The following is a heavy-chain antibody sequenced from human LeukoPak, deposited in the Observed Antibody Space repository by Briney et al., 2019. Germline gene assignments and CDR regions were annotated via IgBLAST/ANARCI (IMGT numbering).Heavy chain of an antibody. CDR3: AKRAYSDSSGYLGSIDY. D-gene: IGHD3-22*01. CDR2: VSGGGGST. J-gene: IGHJ4*02. CDR1: GFTFSSHA. V-gene: IGHV3-23*01. Sequence: GGSLRLSCAASGFTFSSHAMNWVRQAPGKGLEWVSAVSGGGGSTYYADSVKGRFTISRDNSKNTIYLQMDSLRAEDTAVYFCAKRAYSDSSGYLGSIDYWGQGTQVTVST.